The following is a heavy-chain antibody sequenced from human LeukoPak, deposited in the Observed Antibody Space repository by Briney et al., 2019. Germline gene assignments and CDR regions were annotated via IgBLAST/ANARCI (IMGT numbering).Heavy chain of an antibody. CDR3: AKRGVVIRVILVGFHKEAYYFDS. J-gene: IGHJ4*02. D-gene: IGHD3-22*01. CDR1: GITLSNYG. V-gene: IGHV3-23*01. CDR2: ISDSGGST. Sequence: GSLRLSCAVSGITLSNYGMSWVRQAPGKGLEWVAGISDSGGSTKYADSVKGRFTISRDNPKNTLYLQMNSLRAEDTAVYFCAKRGVVIRVILVGFHKEAYYFDSWGQGALVTVSS.